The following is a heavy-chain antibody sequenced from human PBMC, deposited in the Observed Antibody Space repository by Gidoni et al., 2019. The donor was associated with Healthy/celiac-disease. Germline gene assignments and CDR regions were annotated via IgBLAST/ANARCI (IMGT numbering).Heavy chain of an antibody. V-gene: IGHV2-5*02. CDR3: AHRGINYYDSSGYYFDY. D-gene: IGHD3-22*01. Sequence: QITLKESGPTLVKPTQTLTLTCTFSGFSLSTSGLGVGWIRQPPGKALEWLALIYWDDDKRYSPSLKSRLTITKDTSKNQVVLTMTNMDPVDTATYYCAHRGINYYDSSGYYFDYWGQGTLVTVSS. CDR1: GFSLSTSGLG. J-gene: IGHJ4*02. CDR2: IYWDDDK.